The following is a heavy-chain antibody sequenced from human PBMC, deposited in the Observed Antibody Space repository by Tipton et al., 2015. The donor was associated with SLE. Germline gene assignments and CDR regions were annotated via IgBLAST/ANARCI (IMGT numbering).Heavy chain of an antibody. CDR2: ISSSGSTI. CDR3: ARERYYYESSGMGY. CDR1: GFTFSSYE. Sequence: GSLRLSCAASGFTFSSYEMNWVRQAPGKGLEWVSYISSSGSTIYYADSVKGRFTISRDNAKNSLYLQMNSLRAEDTAVYYCARERYYYESSGMGYWGQGTLVTVSS. D-gene: IGHD3-22*01. V-gene: IGHV3-48*03. J-gene: IGHJ4*02.